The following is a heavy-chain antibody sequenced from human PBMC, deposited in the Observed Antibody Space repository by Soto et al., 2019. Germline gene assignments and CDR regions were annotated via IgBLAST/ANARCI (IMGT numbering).Heavy chain of an antibody. Sequence: PSETLSLTCAVYGGSFSGYSWSWIRQPPVKGLEWIGYIYHSGSTYYNPSLKSRVTISVDRSKNQFSLKLSSVTAADTAVYYRARGRMKQQLVGGRWFDPWGQGTLVTVSS. D-gene: IGHD6-13*01. CDR3: ARGRMKQQLVGGRWFDP. CDR1: GGSFSGYS. V-gene: IGHV4-30-2*01. CDR2: IYHSGST. J-gene: IGHJ5*02.